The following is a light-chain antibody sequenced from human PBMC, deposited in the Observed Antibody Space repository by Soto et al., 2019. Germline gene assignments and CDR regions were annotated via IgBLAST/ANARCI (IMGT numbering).Light chain of an antibody. J-gene: IGKJ4*01. V-gene: IGKV4-1*01. CDR1: QSVLSSSNNKNY. CDR2: WAS. Sequence: DIEMTQSPDSLAVSLGERATINCKSSQSVLSSSNNKNYLAWYQHKPGQPPKLLIYWASTRQSGVPDRFSGSGSGTDFTLTISSLQAEDVALYYCQHYYSPPLTFGGGTKVEI. CDR3: QHYYSPPLT.